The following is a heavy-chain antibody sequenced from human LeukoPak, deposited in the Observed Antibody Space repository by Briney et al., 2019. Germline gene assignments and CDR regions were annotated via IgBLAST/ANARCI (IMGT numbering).Heavy chain of an antibody. CDR1: GGSFSGCY. J-gene: IGHJ4*02. CDR2: INHSGST. Sequence: SETLSLTCAVYGGSFSGCYWSWIRQPPGKGLEWIGEINHSGSTNYNPSLKSRVTISVDTSKNQFSLKLSSVTAADTAVYYCARGRLGITIFGVVIIEGGVHDYWGQGTLVTVSS. D-gene: IGHD3-3*01. V-gene: IGHV4-34*01. CDR3: ARGRLGITIFGVVIIEGGVHDY.